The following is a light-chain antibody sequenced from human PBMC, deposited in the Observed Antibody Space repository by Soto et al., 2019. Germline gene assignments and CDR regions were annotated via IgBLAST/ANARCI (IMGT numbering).Light chain of an antibody. J-gene: IGKJ2*01. CDR3: QNYDSSPYT. CDR1: QSVASNS. V-gene: IGKV3-20*01. Sequence: ETVLTQSPGTLSLSPGETATLSCRASQSVASNSLAWYQQKPGQAPRLLVYGASGRATDIPDRFSGRGSGKDFTLTINRLEPEDFAVYYCQNYDSSPYTFGQGTKLEIK. CDR2: GAS.